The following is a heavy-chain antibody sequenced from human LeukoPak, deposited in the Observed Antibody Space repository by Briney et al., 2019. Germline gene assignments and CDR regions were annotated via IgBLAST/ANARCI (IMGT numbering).Heavy chain of an antibody. Sequence: GGSLRLFCAASGFTFSSFWMSWVPQAPGKGLEWVTNIKQDGREKYFVDFVKGRFTISRDNAKNSLYLQMNSLRAEDTAVYYCARDAAVVVPAAIGGFCDYWGQGTLVTVSS. V-gene: IGHV3-7*01. D-gene: IGHD2-2*01. CDR3: ARDAAVVVPAAIGGFCDY. CDR1: GFTFSSFW. J-gene: IGHJ4*02. CDR2: IKQDGREK.